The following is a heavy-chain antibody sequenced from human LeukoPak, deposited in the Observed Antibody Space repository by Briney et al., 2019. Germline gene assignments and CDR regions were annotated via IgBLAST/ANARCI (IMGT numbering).Heavy chain of an antibody. Sequence: GGSLRLSCAVSGFTSSSYAMHWVRQAPGKGLEWVALISYDGSDKHYADSVKGRFTISRDNSKNTLYLQMNSLRAEDTAVYYCAREGSYGLDYWGQGTLVTVSS. CDR3: AREGSYGLDY. J-gene: IGHJ4*02. V-gene: IGHV3-30*04. D-gene: IGHD5-18*01. CDR2: ISYDGSDK. CDR1: GFTSSSYA.